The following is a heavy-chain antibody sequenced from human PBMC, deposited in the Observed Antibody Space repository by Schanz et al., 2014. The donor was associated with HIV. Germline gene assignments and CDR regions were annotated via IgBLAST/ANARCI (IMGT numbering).Heavy chain of an antibody. CDR3: YGDESGY. J-gene: IGHJ4*02. CDR2: IDNNGGRT. Sequence: AQLVESGGGVVQPGKSLRLSCAASGFTFNTYAMAWVRQAPGKGLECVSSIDNNGGRTYYADSVKGRFTISRDNSKNTLYLQMNSLRAEDTAVYYCYGDESGYWGQGTLVTVSS. V-gene: IGHV3-23*04. D-gene: IGHD4-17*01. CDR1: GFTFNTYA.